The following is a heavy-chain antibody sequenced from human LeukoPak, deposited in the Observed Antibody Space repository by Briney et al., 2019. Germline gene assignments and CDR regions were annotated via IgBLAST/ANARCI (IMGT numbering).Heavy chain of an antibody. D-gene: IGHD6-19*01. J-gene: IGHJ4*02. CDR2: ISWSSGTI. CDR1: GFTFDDYA. CDR3: AKRLGSSGWGFDF. Sequence: GGSLRLSCAASGFTFDDYAMHWVRQAPGEGLEWVSGISWSSGTINYADSVKGRFTISRDNAKNSLYLQMNSLRVEDTALYYCAKRLGSSGWGFDFWGQGTLVTVSS. V-gene: IGHV3-9*01.